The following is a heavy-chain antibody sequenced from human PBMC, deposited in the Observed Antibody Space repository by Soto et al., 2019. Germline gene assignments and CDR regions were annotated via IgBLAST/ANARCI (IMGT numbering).Heavy chain of an antibody. CDR2: ISGSGGST. V-gene: IGHV3-23*01. Sequence: GGSLRLSCAASGFTFSSYAMSWVRQAPGKGLEWVSAISGSGGSTYYADSVKGRFTISRDNSKNTLYLQMNSLKAEHPAVYYCAKAMATIPYYGMDVWGQGTTVTGSS. CDR1: GFTFSSYA. CDR3: AKAMATIPYYGMDV. D-gene: IGHD5-12*01. J-gene: IGHJ6*02.